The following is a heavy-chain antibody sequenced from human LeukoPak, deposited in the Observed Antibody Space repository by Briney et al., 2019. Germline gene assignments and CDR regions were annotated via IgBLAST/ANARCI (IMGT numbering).Heavy chain of an antibody. CDR3: ARRDISSGWSFDY. Sequence: PSETLSLTCTVSGGSISNYHWSWIRQPAGKGLEWISQIHTSGSTTYNPPLKNPPTMSIDTPENQLSLTIRSVTAADTAVYYCARRDISSGWSFDYWGQGILVTVSS. D-gene: IGHD6-19*01. V-gene: IGHV4-4*07. CDR1: GGSISNYH. J-gene: IGHJ4*02. CDR2: IHTSGST.